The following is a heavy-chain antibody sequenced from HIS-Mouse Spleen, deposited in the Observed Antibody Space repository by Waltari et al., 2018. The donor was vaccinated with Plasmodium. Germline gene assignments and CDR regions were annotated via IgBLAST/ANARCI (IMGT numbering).Heavy chain of an antibody. V-gene: IGHV1-18*01. CDR3: ARDLAAAGTTFDY. J-gene: IGHJ4*02. Sequence: ISWVRQAPGQGLEWMGWISAYNGNTNYAQKLQGRVTMTTDTSTSTAYMELRSLRSDDTAVYYCARDLAAAGTTFDYWGQGTLVTVSS. CDR2: ISAYNGNT. D-gene: IGHD6-13*01.